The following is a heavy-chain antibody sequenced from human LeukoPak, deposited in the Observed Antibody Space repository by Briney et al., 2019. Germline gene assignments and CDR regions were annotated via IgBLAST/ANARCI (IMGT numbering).Heavy chain of an antibody. J-gene: IGHJ5*02. CDR2: VYYSGNT. CDR3: ARAVTSSSSWYKWVNWFDP. CDR1: GGSISSSNYY. V-gene: IGHV4-39*07. D-gene: IGHD6-13*01. Sequence: SETLSLTCTVSGGSISSSNYYWGWIRQPPGKGLECIGSVYYSGNTYYNPSLRSRVTISVDTSKNQFSLKLSSVTAANTAVYYCARAVTSSSSWYKWVNWFDPWGQGTLVTVSS.